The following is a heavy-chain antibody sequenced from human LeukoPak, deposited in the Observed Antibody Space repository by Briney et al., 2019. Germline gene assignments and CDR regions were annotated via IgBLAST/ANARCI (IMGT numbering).Heavy chain of an antibody. V-gene: IGHV3-53*01. CDR2: IYNDGAT. J-gene: IGHJ3*02. D-gene: IGHD6-13*01. CDR1: GFTVSSNY. Sequence: GGSLRLSCAASGFTVSSNYMSWVRQAPGKGLQWVSVIYNDGATYYADSVKGRFIISRDNSKNTLYLQMSSLRAEDTAVYYCATSGEGQLVRRARAFDIWGQGTMVTVSS. CDR3: ATSGEGQLVRRARAFDI.